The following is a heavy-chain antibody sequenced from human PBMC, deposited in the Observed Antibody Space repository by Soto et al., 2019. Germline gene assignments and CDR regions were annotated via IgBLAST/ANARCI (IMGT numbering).Heavy chain of an antibody. CDR1: GFTFGDSY. D-gene: IGHD2-15*01. CDR3: VRGGGGGMFDP. J-gene: IGHJ5*02. V-gene: IGHV3-11*06. Sequence: GGSLRLSCAGSGFTFGDSYMGWIRQAPGKGLEWLSYISPGSRYPAYADSVKGRFTISRDNAKRSLYLQMMSLTAEDTAIYYCVRGGGGGMFDPWGQGTMVTVSS. CDR2: ISPGSRYP.